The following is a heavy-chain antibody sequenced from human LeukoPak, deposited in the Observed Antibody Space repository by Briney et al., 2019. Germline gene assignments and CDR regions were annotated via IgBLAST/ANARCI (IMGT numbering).Heavy chain of an antibody. D-gene: IGHD6-19*01. V-gene: IGHV3-74*01. CDR3: VMYTSGWD. CDR1: GSTISGYY. J-gene: IGHJ4*02. CDR2: INSDGSST. Sequence: PGGSLRLSCAVSGSTISGYYMHWVRQAPGKGLVWVSRINSDGSSTTYAGSVKGRFTISRDNAKNTLYLQTNSLTAEDTAVYYCVMYTSGWDWGQGTLVTVSS.